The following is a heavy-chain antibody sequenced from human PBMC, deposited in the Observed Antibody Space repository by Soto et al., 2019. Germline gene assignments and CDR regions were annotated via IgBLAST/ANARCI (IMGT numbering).Heavy chain of an antibody. CDR1: GGIFSSYA. D-gene: IGHD6-6*01. J-gene: IGHJ4*02. CDR3: ARVGGIGAPPGTDY. CDR2: VIPILGQA. Sequence: QVQLVQSGAEVKKPGASVKVSCKASGGIFSSYAISWLRQAPGQGLEWMGAVIPILGQAYYAQDLQDRVSITADESTRTTYMELSSLRSEYTAVYFCARVGGIGAPPGTDYWGQGTLFTVSS. V-gene: IGHV1-69*01.